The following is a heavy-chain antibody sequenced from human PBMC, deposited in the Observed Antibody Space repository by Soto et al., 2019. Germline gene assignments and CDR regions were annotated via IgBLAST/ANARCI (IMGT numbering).Heavy chain of an antibody. V-gene: IGHV1-69*08. CDR2: VIPVLTTT. Sequence: QVQLVQSGAEVKKPGSSVRVSCRSSGDTFSSYIVNWLRLAPGRGLEWMGRVIPVLTTTDYAQNFRGRVTMSADRSTNTVYLDLSSLRSDDTAVYYCARRRYCGYDCYHKHYYGMDVWVQGSLVTVAS. CDR1: GDTFSSYI. J-gene: IGHJ6*02. D-gene: IGHD2-21*02. CDR3: ARRRYCGYDCYHKHYYGMDV.